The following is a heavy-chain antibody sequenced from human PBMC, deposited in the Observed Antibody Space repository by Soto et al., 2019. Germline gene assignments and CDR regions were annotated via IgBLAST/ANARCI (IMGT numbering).Heavy chain of an antibody. CDR1: GYSFTSYW. Sequence: GESLKISCKGSGYSFTSYWIGWVRQMPGKGLEWMGIIYPGDSDTRYSPSFQGQVTILADKSISTAYLQWSSLKASDTAMYYCATAKYYYDSSGYPPMAFDIWGQGTMVTVSS. CDR2: IYPGDSDT. V-gene: IGHV5-51*01. CDR3: ATAKYYYDSSGYPPMAFDI. J-gene: IGHJ3*02. D-gene: IGHD3-22*01.